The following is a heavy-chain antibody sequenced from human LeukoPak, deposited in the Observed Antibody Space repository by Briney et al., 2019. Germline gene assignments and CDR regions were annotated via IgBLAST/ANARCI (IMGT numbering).Heavy chain of an antibody. CDR2: ISTYNDNT. J-gene: IGHJ4*02. CDR3: ARVGPHRKMATTRYHFDY. Sequence: ASVKVSCKASGYTFTTYGITWVRQAPGQGLEWMGWISTYNDNTKYAQKLQGRVTMTTDTSTSTAYMELRSLRSDDTAVYYCARVGPHRKMATTRYHFDYWGQGTLVTVSS. V-gene: IGHV1-18*01. D-gene: IGHD5-24*01. CDR1: GYTFTTYG.